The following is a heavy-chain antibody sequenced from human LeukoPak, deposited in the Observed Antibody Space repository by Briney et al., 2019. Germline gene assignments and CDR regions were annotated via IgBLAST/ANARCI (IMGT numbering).Heavy chain of an antibody. CDR1: GFTFDDYA. V-gene: IGHV3-43*02. J-gene: IGHJ4*02. CDR2: ISGDGGST. Sequence: PGGSLRLSCAASGFTFDDYAMHWVRQAPGKGLEWVSLISGDGGSTYYADSVKGRFTISRDNSKNSLYLQMNSLRTEDTALYYCAKDIHRGSSGWYDGLGFDCWGQGTLVTVSS. CDR3: AKDIHRGSSGWYDGLGFDC. D-gene: IGHD6-19*01.